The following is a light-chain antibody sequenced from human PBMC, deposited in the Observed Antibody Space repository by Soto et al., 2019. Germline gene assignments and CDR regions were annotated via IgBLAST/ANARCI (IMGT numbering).Light chain of an antibody. CDR2: DSI. V-gene: IGLV1-51*01. J-gene: IGLJ1*01. Sequence: QSVLTQPPSVSAAPGQKVTISCSGSSSNIGNNYVSWYQHLPGTAPKLLIYDSIQRPSGIPDRFSASKSGTSATLAITGLQPGDDADYYCGTWDSSLSANVFGTGTKLTVL. CDR3: GTWDSSLSANV. CDR1: SSNIGNNY.